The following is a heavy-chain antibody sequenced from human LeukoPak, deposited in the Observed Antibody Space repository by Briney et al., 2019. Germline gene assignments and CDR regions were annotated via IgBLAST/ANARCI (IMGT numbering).Heavy chain of an antibody. CDR3: ARERNLAAAGYLFDS. CDR1: GGSISGYY. Sequence: SETLSLTCTVSGGSISGYYWTWIRQPAGKGLEWIGRIYTSGTTNYNPSLKSRVSLSVDTSKNQFSLNLNSVTAADTAVYFCARERNLAAAGYLFDSSGQGTLVTVSS. D-gene: IGHD6-13*01. J-gene: IGHJ4*02. CDR2: IYTSGTT. V-gene: IGHV4-4*07.